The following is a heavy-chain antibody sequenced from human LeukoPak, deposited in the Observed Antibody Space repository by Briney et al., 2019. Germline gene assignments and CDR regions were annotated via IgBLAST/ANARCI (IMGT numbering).Heavy chain of an antibody. CDR3: ARDPLLRYFDWSYIPTIRFDY. D-gene: IGHD3-9*01. V-gene: IGHV1-2*06. J-gene: IGHJ4*02. CDR1: GYTFTGYY. CDR2: INPNSGGT. Sequence: EASVTVSCKASGYTFTGYYMHWVRQAPGQGLEWMGRINPNSGGTNYAQKFQGRVTMTGDTSISTAYMELSRLRSDDTAVYYFARDPLLRYFDWSYIPTIRFDYWGQGTLVTVSS.